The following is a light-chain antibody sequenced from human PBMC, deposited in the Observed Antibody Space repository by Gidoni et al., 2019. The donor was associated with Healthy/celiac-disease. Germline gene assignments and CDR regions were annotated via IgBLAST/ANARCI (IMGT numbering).Light chain of an antibody. V-gene: IGLV1-44*01. J-gene: IGLJ3*02. Sequence: QSVLTPTPSPSGTPGQRVTISCSGSSSNIGSNTVHWYQQLPGTAPQLLIYSNNQRPSGVPVRFSGSKSGTSASLAISGLQSEDAADYYCAAWDDSLNGRWVFGGGTKLTVL. CDR1: SSNIGSNT. CDR2: SNN. CDR3: AAWDDSLNGRWV.